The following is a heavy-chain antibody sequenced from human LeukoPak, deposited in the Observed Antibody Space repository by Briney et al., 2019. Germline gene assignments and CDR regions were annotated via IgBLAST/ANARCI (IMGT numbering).Heavy chain of an antibody. D-gene: IGHD2-2*01. CDR2: IKSKTDGGTT. CDR3: TTVVPAAMSYYYYYMDV. J-gene: IGHJ6*03. CDR1: GFTFSNAW. Sequence: GGSLRLSCAASGFTFSNAWMSWVRQASGKGLEWVGRIKSKTDGGTTDYAAPVKGRFTISRDDSKNTLYLQMNSLKTEDTAVYYCTTVVPAAMSYYYYYMDVWGKGTTVTVSS. V-gene: IGHV3-15*01.